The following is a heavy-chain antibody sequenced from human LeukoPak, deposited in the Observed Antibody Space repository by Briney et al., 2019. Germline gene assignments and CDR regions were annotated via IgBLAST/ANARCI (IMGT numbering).Heavy chain of an antibody. D-gene: IGHD4-17*01. J-gene: IGHJ4*02. CDR1: IFSFSTSG. V-gene: IGHV3-30*02. Sequence: PGGSLRLSCAASIFSFSTSGFHWVRQAPGKGLEWVAFIPYDGSDKYYADSVKGRFTVSRDNSKNTLYLHMNSLRVEDTAVYYCAKGLGDYDDFRLGFWGQGTLVTVSS. CDR2: IPYDGSDK. CDR3: AKGLGDYDDFRLGF.